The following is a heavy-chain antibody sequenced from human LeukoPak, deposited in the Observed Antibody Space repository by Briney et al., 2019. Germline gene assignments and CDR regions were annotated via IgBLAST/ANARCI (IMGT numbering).Heavy chain of an antibody. CDR1: GYTFTSYG. CDR2: ISAYNGNT. CDR3: ARRSFNYYDSSGTPDY. Sequence: ASVKVSCKASGYTFTSYGISWVRQAPGQGLEWMGWISAYNGNTNYAQKLQGRVTITTDTTTSTAYMELRSLRSDDTAVYYCARRSFNYYDSSGTPDYWGQGTLVTVSS. V-gene: IGHV1-18*01. D-gene: IGHD3-22*01. J-gene: IGHJ4*02.